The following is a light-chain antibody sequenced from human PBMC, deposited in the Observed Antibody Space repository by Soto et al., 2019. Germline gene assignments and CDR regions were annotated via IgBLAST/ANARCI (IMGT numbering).Light chain of an antibody. CDR3: QQHYSSPYT. CDR2: RAS. J-gene: IGKJ2*01. Sequence: DIVMTQSPDSLAVSLGERATINCKSSQSVLYSSNSNNYLSWYQQKPGQPPKLLIYRASTRESGVPDRFSGSGSGTDFTLTISSLQAEDVAVYYCQQHYSSPYTFGQGTKLEIK. CDR1: QSVLYSSNSNNY. V-gene: IGKV4-1*01.